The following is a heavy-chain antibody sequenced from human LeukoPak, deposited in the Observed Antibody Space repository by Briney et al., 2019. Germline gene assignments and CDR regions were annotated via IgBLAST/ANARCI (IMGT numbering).Heavy chain of an antibody. V-gene: IGHV4-4*07. CDR2: IYTSGST. J-gene: IGHJ3*02. D-gene: IGHD6-13*01. CDR1: GDSISIYY. Sequence: PSETLSLTCTVSGDSISIYYWSWIRQPAGKGLEWIGRIYTSGSTNYNPSLKTRVSMSVDMSKSQFSLKLNSVSAADTAVYYCARVVYSSSFFAFDIWGQGTMVTVSS. CDR3: ARVVYSSSFFAFDI.